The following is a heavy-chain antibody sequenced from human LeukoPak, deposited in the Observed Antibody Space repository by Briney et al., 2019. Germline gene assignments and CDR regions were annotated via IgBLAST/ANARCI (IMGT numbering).Heavy chain of an antibody. CDR2: ISGSGSNT. Sequence: GGSLRLSCAASGFTFNNYAMNWVRQAPGKGLEWVSAISGSGSNTYYADSVKGRFTITRDNSENTLYLQMNSLRAEDTAVYYCAREFNTVGNFDYWGQGTLVTVSS. CDR3: AREFNTVGNFDY. V-gene: IGHV3-23*01. D-gene: IGHD3-10*01. CDR1: GFTFNNYA. J-gene: IGHJ4*02.